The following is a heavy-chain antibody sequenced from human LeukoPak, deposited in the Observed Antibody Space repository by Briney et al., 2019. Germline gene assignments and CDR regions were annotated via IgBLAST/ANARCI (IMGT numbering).Heavy chain of an antibody. Sequence: GGSLSLSCAASGFIFSSDAMHWVRQAPGKGLEWVAVISSDGSNKDYVDSVKGRFTISRDNSQNTLYLQMNSLRVEDTAIYYCATTQDCSSASCYRPFDCWGQGTLVTVSS. D-gene: IGHD2-2*01. J-gene: IGHJ4*02. CDR2: ISSDGSNK. CDR3: ATTQDCSSASCYRPFDC. V-gene: IGHV3-30*04. CDR1: GFIFSSDA.